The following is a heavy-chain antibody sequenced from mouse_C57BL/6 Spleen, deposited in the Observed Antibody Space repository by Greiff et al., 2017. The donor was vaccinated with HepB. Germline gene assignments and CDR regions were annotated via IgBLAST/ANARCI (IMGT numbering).Heavy chain of an antibody. D-gene: IGHD4-1*01. V-gene: IGHV1-42*01. CDR3: ARWDWDEGYYFDY. J-gene: IGHJ2*01. CDR1: GYSFTGYY. CDR2: INPSTGGT. Sequence: EVQLKESGPELVKPGASVKISCKASGYSFTGYYMNWVKQSPEKSLEWIGEINPSTGGTTYNQKFKAKATLTVDKSSSTAYMQLKSLTSEDSAVYYCARWDWDEGYYFDYWGQGTTLTVSS.